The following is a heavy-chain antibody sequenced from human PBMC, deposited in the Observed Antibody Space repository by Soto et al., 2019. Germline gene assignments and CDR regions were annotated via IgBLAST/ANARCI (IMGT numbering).Heavy chain of an antibody. V-gene: IGHV4-31*03. J-gene: IGHJ5*02. D-gene: IGHD6-13*01. Sequence: QVQLQESGPGLVKPSQTLSLTCTVSGGSISSGGYYWSWIRQHPGKGLEWIGYIYYSGSTYYNPSLKSRVTISVDTTKNQFSRKLSSVTAAYTAVYYCASAIAAAAHNLFDPWGQGTLVTVSS. CDR3: ASAIAAAAHNLFDP. CDR1: GGSISSGGYY. CDR2: IYYSGST.